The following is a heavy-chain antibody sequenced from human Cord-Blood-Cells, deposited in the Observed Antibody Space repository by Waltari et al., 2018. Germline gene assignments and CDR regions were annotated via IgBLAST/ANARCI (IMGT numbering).Heavy chain of an antibody. Sequence: QVQLVESGGGVVQPGRSLRLSCAASGFTFSSYGMHWVRQAPGKGLEWVAVRWYDGSNKYYADSVKGRFTISRDNSKNTLYLQMNSLRAEDTAVYYCARDDGESRYQLPEYYFDYWGQGTLVTVSS. D-gene: IGHD2-2*01. CDR2: RWYDGSNK. V-gene: IGHV3-33*01. CDR3: ARDDGESRYQLPEYYFDY. J-gene: IGHJ4*02. CDR1: GFTFSSYG.